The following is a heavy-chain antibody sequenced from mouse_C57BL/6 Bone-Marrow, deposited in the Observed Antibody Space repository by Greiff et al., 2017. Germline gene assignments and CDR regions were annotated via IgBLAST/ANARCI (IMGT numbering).Heavy chain of an antibody. Sequence: EVKVEESGPGLVKPSQSLSLTCSATGYSITSGYYWNWIRQFPGNKPEWMSYISYDGSNNYNSPLKNRIPITSDTSKNQFFLKLNSVTTEDTATYFCASIYDGYCGGYWCFDVWGTGTTVTVSS. CDR2: ISYDGSN. CDR3: ASIYDGYCGGYWCFDV. D-gene: IGHD2-3*01. J-gene: IGHJ1*03. V-gene: IGHV3-6*01. CDR1: GYSITSGYY.